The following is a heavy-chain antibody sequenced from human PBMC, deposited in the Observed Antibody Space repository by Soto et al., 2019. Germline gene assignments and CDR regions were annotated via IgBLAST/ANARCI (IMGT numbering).Heavy chain of an antibody. Sequence: EVQLVESGGGLVQPGRSLRLSCAASGFTFDDYAMHWVRQAPGKGLEWVSGISWNSGSIGYADSVKGRFTISRDNAKNSLYPQMNRLRAEDTALYYCAKDAITMVRGVISYYGMDVWGQGTTVTVSS. CDR2: ISWNSGSI. CDR3: AKDAITMVRGVISYYGMDV. CDR1: GFTFDDYA. V-gene: IGHV3-9*01. D-gene: IGHD3-10*01. J-gene: IGHJ6*02.